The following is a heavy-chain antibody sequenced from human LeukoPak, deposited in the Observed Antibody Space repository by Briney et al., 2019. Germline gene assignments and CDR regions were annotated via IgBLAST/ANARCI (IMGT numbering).Heavy chain of an antibody. D-gene: IGHD2-15*01. CDR3: ARRGYCSGGDCLYSFDY. J-gene: IGHJ4*02. Sequence: GGSLRLSCAASGFTFSGYAMSWVRQAPGKGLEWVSFISASGGSTYYADSVKGRFTISRDNSKNTLYLQMNSLRAEDTAVYYCARRGYCSGGDCLYSFDYWGQGTLVTASS. CDR2: ISASGGST. CDR1: GFTFSGYA. V-gene: IGHV3-23*01.